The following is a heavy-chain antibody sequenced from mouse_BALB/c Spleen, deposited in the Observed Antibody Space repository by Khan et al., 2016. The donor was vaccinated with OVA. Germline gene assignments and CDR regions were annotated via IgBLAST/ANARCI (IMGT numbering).Heavy chain of an antibody. CDR1: GYTFTDFT. CDR3: TRGGGGNRFAY. J-gene: IGHJ3*01. CDR2: ISTYYGHA. V-gene: IGHV1S137*01. Sequence: QVQLKQSGAELVRPGVSVKISCKGSGYTFTDFTMHWVRQSHAMSLEWIGVISTYYGHATYNQKFKDKATMTVDKSSRTAYMELARLTSEDSAIYYCTRGGGGNRFAYWGQGTLVTVSA.